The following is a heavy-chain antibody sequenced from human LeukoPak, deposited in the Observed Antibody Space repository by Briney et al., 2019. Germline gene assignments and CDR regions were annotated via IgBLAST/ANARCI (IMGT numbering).Heavy chain of an antibody. V-gene: IGHV1-46*01. Sequence: ASVKVSCKASGYTFTSYYMHWVRQAPGQGLEWMGIINPSGGSTSYAQKFQGRVTMTRDTSTSTVYMELSSLRSEDTAVYYCARPGESSWSALGYYYMDVWGKGTTITVSS. CDR2: INPSGGST. D-gene: IGHD6-13*01. CDR3: ARPGESSWSALGYYYMDV. J-gene: IGHJ6*03. CDR1: GYTFTSYY.